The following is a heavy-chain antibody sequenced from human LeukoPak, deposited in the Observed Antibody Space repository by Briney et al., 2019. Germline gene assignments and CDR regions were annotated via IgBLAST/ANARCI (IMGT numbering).Heavy chain of an antibody. J-gene: IGHJ4*02. CDR1: GYTFTGYY. V-gene: IGHV1-2*02. CDR3: ARDEAGCSGWYYY. Sequence: ASVKVSCKASGYTFTGYYMHWVRHAPGQGLEWMGWINHNSGGTNYAQKFQGRVTMTRDTSISTAYMELSRLRSDDTAVYYCARDEAGCSGWYYYWGQGTLVTVSS. CDR2: INHNSGGT. D-gene: IGHD6-19*01.